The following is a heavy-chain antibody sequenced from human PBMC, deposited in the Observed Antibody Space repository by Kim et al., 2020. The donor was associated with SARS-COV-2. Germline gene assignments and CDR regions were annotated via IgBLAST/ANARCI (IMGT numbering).Heavy chain of an antibody. V-gene: IGHV3-23*01. CDR2: ISGSGGST. CDR3: AKSRIPYYYDSSGYYYPFDY. J-gene: IGHJ4*02. Sequence: GGSLRLSCAASGFTFSSYAMSWVRQAPGKGLEWVSAISGSGGSTYYADSVKGRFTISRDNSKNTLYLQMNSLRAEDTAVYYCAKSRIPYYYDSSGYYYPFDYWGQGTLVTVSS. D-gene: IGHD3-22*01. CDR1: GFTFSSYA.